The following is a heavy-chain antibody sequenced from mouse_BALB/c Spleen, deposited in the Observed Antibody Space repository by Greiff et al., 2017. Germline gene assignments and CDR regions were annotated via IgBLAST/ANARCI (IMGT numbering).Heavy chain of an antibody. CDR1: GYSITSDYA. CDR2: ISYSGST. J-gene: IGHJ3*01. CDR3: ARNYGSRGDWFAY. Sequence: EVKLVESGPGLVKPSQSLSLTCTVTGYSITSDYAWNWIRQFPGNKLEWMGYISYSGSTSYNPSLKSRISITRDTSKNQFFLQLNSVTTEDTATYYCARNYGSRGDWFAYWGQGTLVTVSA. V-gene: IGHV3-2*02. D-gene: IGHD1-1*01.